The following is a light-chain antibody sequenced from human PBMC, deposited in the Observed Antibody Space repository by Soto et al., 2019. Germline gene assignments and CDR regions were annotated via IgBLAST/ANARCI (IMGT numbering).Light chain of an antibody. CDR3: QQYNSWPLT. CDR2: GAS. V-gene: IGKV3-15*01. J-gene: IGKJ4*01. CDR1: QSVRSN. Sequence: EIVMTQSPATLSVSPGDRVTLSCRASQSVRSNSAWYQQKPGQAPRLLFYGASTRATGIPARFSGSGYETEFTLTISSLQSEDFAVYYCQQYNSWPLTFGGGTTGDIK.